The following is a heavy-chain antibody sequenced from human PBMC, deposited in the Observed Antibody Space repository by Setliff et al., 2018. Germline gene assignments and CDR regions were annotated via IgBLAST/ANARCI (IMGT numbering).Heavy chain of an antibody. CDR3: TRDFLGATASFDI. J-gene: IGHJ3*02. D-gene: IGHD3-3*01. Sequence: ASVKVSCKASGFTLTSYPIHWVRQAPGQRLEWMGWINPDNGNRKYSQRFQGRVTITRDTSASTVSLELSTPRSEDTAVYYCTRDFLGATASFDIWGQGTMVT. V-gene: IGHV1-3*01. CDR2: INPDNGNR. CDR1: GFTLTSYP.